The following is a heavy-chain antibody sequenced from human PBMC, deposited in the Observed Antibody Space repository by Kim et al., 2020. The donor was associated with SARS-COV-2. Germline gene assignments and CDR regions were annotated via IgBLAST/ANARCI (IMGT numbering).Heavy chain of an antibody. Sequence: TNYADSVKGRFTMSKDPAKNTLYLQMNSLRAEDTAVYYCAREVTGNVDYWGQGALVTVSS. CDR3: AREVTGNVDY. CDR2: T. D-gene: IGHD1-20*01. J-gene: IGHJ4*02. V-gene: IGHV3-11*06.